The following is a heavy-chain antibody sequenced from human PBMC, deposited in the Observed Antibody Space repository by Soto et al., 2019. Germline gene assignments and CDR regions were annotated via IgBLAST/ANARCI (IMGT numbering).Heavy chain of an antibody. V-gene: IGHV3-23*01. CDR3: EKASTLGVYYYYYGMDV. Sequence: GILRLSSKASGFTFCSYAMCWVRQAPGKGLEWVSAISGSGGSTYYADSVKGRFTISRDNSNNTLYLQMNSLRAEDKAVYYCEKASTLGVYYYYYGMDVWGQGTTVTVSS. CDR1: GFTFCSYA. CDR2: ISGSGGST. J-gene: IGHJ6*02. D-gene: IGHD6-6*01.